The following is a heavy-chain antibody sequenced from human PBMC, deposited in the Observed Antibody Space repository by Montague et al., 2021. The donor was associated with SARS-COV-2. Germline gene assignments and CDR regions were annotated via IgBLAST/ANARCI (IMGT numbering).Heavy chain of an antibody. J-gene: IGHJ4*02. CDR2: IDHTGIT. CDR1: AGSFSGYF. V-gene: IGHV4-34*01. Sequence: SETLSLTCAVYAGSFSGYFWGWIRQPPGKGLEWIGEIDHTGITNYNPSLKSRVTISVDTSKNQSSLRLRSVTAADTAVYYCARVSYSSYFGSKSSAWGYFDDWDQGVLVTVSS. CDR3: ARVSYSSYFGSKSSAWGYFDD. D-gene: IGHD3-10*01.